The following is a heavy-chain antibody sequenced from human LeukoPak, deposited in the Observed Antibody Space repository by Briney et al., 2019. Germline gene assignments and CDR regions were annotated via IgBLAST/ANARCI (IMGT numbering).Heavy chain of an antibody. CDR1: GYTFTSYG. CDR2: ISAYSGNT. D-gene: IGHD2-15*01. Sequence: GASVKVSCMASGYTFTSYGISWVRQAPGQGREWMGWISAYSGNTNYAQKLQGRVTMTTDTSTSTAYMELRSLRSDDTAVYYCARVVTGYCSGGSCYTYYFDYWGQGTLVTVSS. J-gene: IGHJ4*02. CDR3: ARVVTGYCSGGSCYTYYFDY. V-gene: IGHV1-18*01.